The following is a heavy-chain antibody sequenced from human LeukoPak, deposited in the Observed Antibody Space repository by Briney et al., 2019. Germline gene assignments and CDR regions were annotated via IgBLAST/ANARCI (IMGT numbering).Heavy chain of an antibody. CDR3: AREGAVYRWFDP. CDR2: IYYSGST. CDR1: GGSISSGGYY. D-gene: IGHD6-6*01. Sequence: SETLSLTCTVSGGSISSGGYYWSWIRQHPGKGLEWIGYIYYSGSTYYNPSLKSRVTISVDTSKNQFSLKLSSVTAADTAVYYYAREGAVYRWFDPWGQGTLVTVSS. V-gene: IGHV4-31*03. J-gene: IGHJ5*02.